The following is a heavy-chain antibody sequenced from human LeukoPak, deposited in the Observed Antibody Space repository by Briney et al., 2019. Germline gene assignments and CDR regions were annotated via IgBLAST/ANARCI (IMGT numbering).Heavy chain of an antibody. CDR1: GYTFTGYY. J-gene: IGHJ5*02. Sequence: GASVKVSCKASGYTFTGYYMHWVRQAPGQGLEWMGWINPNSGGTNYAQKFQGRVTMTRDTSISTAYMELSRLRSDDTAVYYCARAGIVVVHYEDREWFDPWGQGTLVTVSS. CDR3: ARAGIVVVHYEDREWFDP. CDR2: INPNSGGT. V-gene: IGHV1-2*02. D-gene: IGHD2-2*01.